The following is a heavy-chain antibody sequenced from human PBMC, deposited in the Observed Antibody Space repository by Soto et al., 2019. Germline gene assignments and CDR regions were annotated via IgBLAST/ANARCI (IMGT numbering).Heavy chain of an antibody. CDR1: GGSISSFY. CDR2: IYYSGST. Sequence: SETLSLTCSVSGGSISSFYWSWIRQPPGKGLEWIGSIYYSGSTNYNPSLKSRVTISVDTSKNQFSLKLSSVTAADTAVYYCARQLAYCGGDCYLYYFDYWGQGTLVTVSS. CDR3: ARQLAYCGGDCYLYYFDY. D-gene: IGHD2-21*02. J-gene: IGHJ4*02. V-gene: IGHV4-59*08.